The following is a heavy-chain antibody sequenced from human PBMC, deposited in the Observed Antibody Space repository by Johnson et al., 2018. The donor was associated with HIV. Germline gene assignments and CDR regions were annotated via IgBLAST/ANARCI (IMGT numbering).Heavy chain of an antibody. V-gene: IGHV3-13*01. D-gene: IGHD6-6*01. CDR2: IGTAGDT. Sequence: VQLVESGGGLVQPGGSLRLSCAASGFTFSSYGMHWVRQATGKGLEWVSAIGTAGDTYYPGSVKGRFTISRENAKNSLYLQMNSLRAEDTAVYYCAREIIAARPSAFDIWGQGTRVTVSS. CDR1: GFTFSSYG. CDR3: AREIIAARPSAFDI. J-gene: IGHJ3*02.